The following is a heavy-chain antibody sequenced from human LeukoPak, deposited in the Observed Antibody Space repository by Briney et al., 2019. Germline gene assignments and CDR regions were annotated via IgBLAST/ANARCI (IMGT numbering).Heavy chain of an antibody. CDR3: ARSSGSEDAFDI. J-gene: IGHJ3*02. CDR1: GFTFSSYG. Sequence: GGSLRLSCAASGFTFSSYGMHWVRQAPGKGLEWVAVIWYDGSNKYYADSVKGRFTISRDNSKNTLYLQMDSLRAEDTAVYYCARSSGSEDAFDIWGQGTMVTVSS. V-gene: IGHV3-33*01. D-gene: IGHD1-26*01. CDR2: IWYDGSNK.